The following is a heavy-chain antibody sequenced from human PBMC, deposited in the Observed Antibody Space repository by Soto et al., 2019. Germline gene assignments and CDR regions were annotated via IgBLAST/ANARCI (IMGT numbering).Heavy chain of an antibody. J-gene: IGHJ6*02. CDR1: GGSISSGGYS. V-gene: IGHV4-30-2*01. CDR2: IYHSGST. CDR3: ARHKDCSGGSCNAVGYYYGLDV. Sequence: PSETLSLTCAVSGGSISSGGYSWSWIRQPPGKGLEWIGYIYHSGSTYYNPSLKSRVIISVDRSKNQFSLKLSSVTAADTAVYYCARHKDCSGGSCNAVGYYYGLDVWGQGTTVTVSS. D-gene: IGHD2-15*01.